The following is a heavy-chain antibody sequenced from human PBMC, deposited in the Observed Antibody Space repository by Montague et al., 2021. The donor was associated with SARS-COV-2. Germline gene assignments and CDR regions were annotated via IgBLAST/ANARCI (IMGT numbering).Heavy chain of an antibody. D-gene: IGHD6-19*01. CDR2: IYYSGST. CDR3: ARVHFVSSGWYPDAFDI. CDR1: GGSINSGGYY. J-gene: IGHJ3*02. V-gene: IGHV4-31*03. Sequence: TLSLTCTVSGGSINSGGYYWSWIRQYPGKGLEWIGYIYYSGSTYYNPPLKSRLTISVDTSKNQFSLKLSSVTAADTAVYYCARVHFVSSGWYPDAFDIWGQGTMVAASS.